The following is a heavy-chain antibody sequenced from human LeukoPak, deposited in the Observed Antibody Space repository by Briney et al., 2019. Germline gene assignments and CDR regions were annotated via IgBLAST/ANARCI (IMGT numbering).Heavy chain of an antibody. CDR1: GFTFSSYG. CDR2: IWYDGSNK. J-gene: IGHJ5*02. Sequence: GGSLRLSCAASGFTFSSYGMHWVRQAPGKGLEWVAVIWYDGSNKYYGDSVKGRFTISRDNSKKTLYLQMNSLRVEDTAVYYCARDYAFYSSSFGLTWFDPWGQGTLVTVSS. D-gene: IGHD6-6*01. V-gene: IGHV3-33*01. CDR3: ARDYAFYSSSFGLTWFDP.